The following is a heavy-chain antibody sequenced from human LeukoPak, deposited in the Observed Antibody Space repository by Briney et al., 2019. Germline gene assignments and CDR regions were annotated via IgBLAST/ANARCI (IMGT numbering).Heavy chain of an antibody. D-gene: IGHD3-22*01. CDR2: IYYSGST. CDR3: ARYDSSGYPRYWYFDL. Sequence: SETLSLTCTVSGGSISSYYWSWIRQPPGKGLEWIGYIYYSGSTNYNPSLKSRVTISVDTSKNQFSLKLSSVTAADTAVYYCARYDSSGYPRYWYFDLWGRGTLVTVSS. V-gene: IGHV4-59*08. CDR1: GGSISSYY. J-gene: IGHJ2*01.